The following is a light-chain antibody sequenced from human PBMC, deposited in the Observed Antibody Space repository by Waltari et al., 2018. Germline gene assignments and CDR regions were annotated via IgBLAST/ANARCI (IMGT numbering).Light chain of an antibody. CDR1: QSVLYSSNNKNY. Sequence: DIVMTQSPDSLAVSLGEWATIKCKSSQSVLYSSNNKNYLAWYQQKPGQPPKLLIYWASTRESGVPDRFSGSGYGTDFTLTISSLQAEDVAVYYCQQYYSTPWTFGQGTKVEIK. CDR2: WAS. J-gene: IGKJ1*01. V-gene: IGKV4-1*01. CDR3: QQYYSTPWT.